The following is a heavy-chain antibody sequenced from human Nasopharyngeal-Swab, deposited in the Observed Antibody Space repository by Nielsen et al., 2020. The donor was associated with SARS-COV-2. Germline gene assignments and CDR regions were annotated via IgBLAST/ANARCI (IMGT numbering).Heavy chain of an antibody. V-gene: IGHV4-39*01. CDR3: ARGYYDILTGWMGYFQH. CDR2: IYYSGST. D-gene: IGHD3-9*01. Sequence: SETLSLTCTVSGGSISSSSYYWGWTRQPPGKGLEWIGNIYYSGSTYYNPSLKSRVTISVDTSKNQFSLKLSSVTAADTAVYYCARGYYDILTGWMGYFQHWGQGTLVTVSS. CDR1: GGSISSSSYY. J-gene: IGHJ1*01.